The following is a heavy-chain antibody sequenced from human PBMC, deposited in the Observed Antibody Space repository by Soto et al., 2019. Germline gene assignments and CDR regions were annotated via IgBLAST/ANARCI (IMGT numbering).Heavy chain of an antibody. CDR2: IYYSGST. D-gene: IGHD2-21*02. CDR3: ARDLWGYCGTDCYPLDV. CDR1: GGSISSCY. V-gene: IGHV4-59*01. Sequence: SETLSLTCTVSGGSISSCYWSWIRQPPGKGLEWIGYIYYSGSTNYNPSLKSRVTISVDTSKNQFSLKLNSVTAADTAVYYCARDLWGYCGTDCYPLDVWGQGTTVTVS. J-gene: IGHJ6*02.